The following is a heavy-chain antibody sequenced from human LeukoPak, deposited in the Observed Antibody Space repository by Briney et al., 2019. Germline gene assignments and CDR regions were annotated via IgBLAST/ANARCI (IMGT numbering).Heavy chain of an antibody. CDR3: TRDPGITIFGVILIPFDY. CDR2: IRSKAYGGTT. CDR1: GFTFSSYE. Sequence: GGSLRLSCAASGFTFSSYEMSWFRQAPGKGLEWVGFIRSKAYGGTTEYAASVKGRFTISRDDSKSIAYLQMNSLKTEDTAVYYCTRDPGITIFGVILIPFDYWGQGTLVTVSS. J-gene: IGHJ4*02. V-gene: IGHV3-49*03. D-gene: IGHD3-3*01.